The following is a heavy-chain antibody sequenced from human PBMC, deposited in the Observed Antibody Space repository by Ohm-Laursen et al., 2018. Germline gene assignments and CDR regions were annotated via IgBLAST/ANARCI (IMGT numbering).Heavy chain of an antibody. J-gene: IGHJ5*02. V-gene: IGHV4-34*01. Sequence: GTLSLTCAVYGGSFSGYDWSWIRQPPGKGLEWIGEINHIGRTNYNPSFKSRLTMSIDTSKNQFSLKLSSVTAADTAIYYCTRDISYGDFIPWGQGTLVIVSS. CDR3: TRDISYGDFIP. CDR1: GGSFSGYD. CDR2: INHIGRT. D-gene: IGHD4-17*01.